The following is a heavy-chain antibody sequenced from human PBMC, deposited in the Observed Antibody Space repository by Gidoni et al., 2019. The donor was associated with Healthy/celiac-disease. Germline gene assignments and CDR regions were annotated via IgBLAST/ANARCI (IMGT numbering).Heavy chain of an antibody. CDR3: ARQDTGWWFDP. D-gene: IGHD6-19*01. CDR1: GGSISSISYY. Sequence: QLQLQESGPGLVKPSETLSLTCTVSGGSISSISYYWGWIRQPPGKGLEWIGSIYYSGSTYYNPSLKSRVTISVDTSKNQFSLKLSSVTAADTAVYYCARQDTGWWFDPWGQGTLVTVSS. CDR2: IYYSGST. V-gene: IGHV4-39*01. J-gene: IGHJ5*02.